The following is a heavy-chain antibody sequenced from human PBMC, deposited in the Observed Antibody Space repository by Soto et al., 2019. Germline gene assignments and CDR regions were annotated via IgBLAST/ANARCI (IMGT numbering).Heavy chain of an antibody. Sequence: SETLSLTCTVSGGSISSYYWSWIRQPPGKGLEWIGYVYYRGCTNYNPSLKSRVTISVDTSKNQFSLKLSSVTAADTAVYYCARDRDDFWSGSGSGHMDVWGQGTTVTVSS. D-gene: IGHD3-3*01. CDR1: GGSISSYY. V-gene: IGHV4-59*01. J-gene: IGHJ6*02. CDR3: ARDRDDFWSGSGSGHMDV. CDR2: VYYRGCT.